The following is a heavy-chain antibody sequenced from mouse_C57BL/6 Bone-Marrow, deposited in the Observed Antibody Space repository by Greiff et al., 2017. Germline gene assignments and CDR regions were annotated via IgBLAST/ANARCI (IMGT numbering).Heavy chain of an antibody. CDR3: TSYDEPDY. CDR2: IDPENGDT. D-gene: IGHD2-12*01. J-gene: IGHJ2*01. V-gene: IGHV14-4*01. Sequence: VQLQQSGAELVRPGASVKLSCTASGFNFTDDYMHWVKQRPEQGLEWLGWIDPENGDTEYASKFQGKTTITADTSSNTAYLQLSSLTSEDTAVYYCTSYDEPDYWGQGTTLTVSS. CDR1: GFNFTDDY.